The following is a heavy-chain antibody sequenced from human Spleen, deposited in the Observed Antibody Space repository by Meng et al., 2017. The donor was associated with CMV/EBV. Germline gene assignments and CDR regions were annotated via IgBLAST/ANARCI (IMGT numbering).Heavy chain of an antibody. CDR1: GVSFSRSD. D-gene: IGHD3-10*01. CDR3: AKSQLPSGRISGGRFDH. CDR2: ISYDGSDE. J-gene: IGHJ4*02. V-gene: IGHV3-30-3*01. Sequence: GESLKISCVASGVSFSRSDFHWVRQAPGKGLEWVAVISYDGSDEYYADSVKGRFTISRDNSKNTLYLQMNSLRVEDTAVYYCAKSQLPSGRISGGRFDHWGQGTLVTVSS.